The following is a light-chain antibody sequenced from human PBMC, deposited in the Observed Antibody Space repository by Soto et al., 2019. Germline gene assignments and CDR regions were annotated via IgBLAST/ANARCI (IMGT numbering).Light chain of an antibody. CDR2: AAS. V-gene: IGKV1-39*01. CDR3: QQYTTSSWT. J-gene: IGKJ1*01. CDR1: QTIRSY. Sequence: DIQMTQSPSSLSASVGDRVTITCRASQTIRSYLNWYQQKPGKAPVLLISAASSLQSGVPSRFSGSGSGTDFTLTISRLEPEDFAVYYCQQYTTSSWTFGQGTKVDIK.